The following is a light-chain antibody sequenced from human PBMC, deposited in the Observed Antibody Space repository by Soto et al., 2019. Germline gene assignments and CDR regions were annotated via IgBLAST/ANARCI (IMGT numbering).Light chain of an antibody. CDR3: QQYGSSPGT. J-gene: IGKJ1*01. CDR1: QSVTSSY. Sequence: IALTQSPVTLSVSPGERATLSCRASQSVTSSYLAWYQQKPGQAPRLVIYGVSSRASGIPDRFSGSGSGTDFTLTISSLEPEDFAMYYCQQYGSSPGTFGQGTKVDIK. V-gene: IGKV3-20*01. CDR2: GVS.